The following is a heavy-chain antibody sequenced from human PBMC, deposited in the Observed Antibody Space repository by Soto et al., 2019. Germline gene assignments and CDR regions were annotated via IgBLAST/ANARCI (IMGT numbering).Heavy chain of an antibody. Sequence: SETLSLTCTVSGGSISSYYWSWIRQPPGKGLEWIGYIYYSGSTNYNPSLKSRVTISVDTSKNQFSLKLSSVTAADTAVYYCASLQHRMEDGSGVTYDYWGQGTLVTVSS. V-gene: IGHV4-59*08. CDR3: ASLQHRMEDGSGVTYDY. CDR2: IYYSGST. D-gene: IGHD3-10*01. CDR1: GGSISSYY. J-gene: IGHJ4*02.